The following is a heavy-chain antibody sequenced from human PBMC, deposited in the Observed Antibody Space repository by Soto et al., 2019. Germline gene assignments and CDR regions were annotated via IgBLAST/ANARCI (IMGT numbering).Heavy chain of an antibody. CDR1: GGSISSSSYY. V-gene: IGHV4-39*01. J-gene: IGHJ6*03. D-gene: IGHD4-17*01. CDR2: IYYSGST. CDR3: ARHPLTVTTESHYYYYYMDV. Sequence: SETLSLTCTVSGGSISSSSYYWGWIRQPPGKGLEWIGSIYYSGSTYYNPSLKSRVTISVDTSKNQFSLKLSSVTAADTAVYYCARHPLTVTTESHYYYYYMDVWGKGTTVTVSS.